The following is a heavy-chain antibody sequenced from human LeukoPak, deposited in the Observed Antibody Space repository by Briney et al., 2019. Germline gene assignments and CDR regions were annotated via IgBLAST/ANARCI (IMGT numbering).Heavy chain of an antibody. V-gene: IGHV4-59*12. CDR1: GGSISSYY. D-gene: IGHD4-17*01. CDR2: IYYSGST. J-gene: IGHJ4*02. Sequence: SEALSLTCTVSGGSISSYYWSWIRQPPGKGLEWIGYIYYSGSTNYNPSLKSRVTISVDTSKNQFSLKLSSVTAADTAVYYCARGGAYMTTVTTTPYYFDYWGQGTLVTVSS. CDR3: ARGGAYMTTVTTTPYYFDY.